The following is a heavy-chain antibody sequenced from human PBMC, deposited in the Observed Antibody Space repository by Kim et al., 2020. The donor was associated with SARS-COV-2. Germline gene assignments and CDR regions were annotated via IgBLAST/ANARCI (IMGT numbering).Heavy chain of an antibody. CDR1: GFTVSSNY. J-gene: IGHJ4*02. V-gene: IGHV3-53*01. CDR3: ARDLSLLHYDSSEDY. CDR2: IYSGGST. Sequence: GSLRLSCAASGFTVSSNYMSWVRQAPGKGLEWVSVIYSGGSTYYADSVKGRFTISRDNSKNTLYLQMNSLRAEDTAVYYCARDLSLLHYDSSEDYWGQG. D-gene: IGHD3-22*01.